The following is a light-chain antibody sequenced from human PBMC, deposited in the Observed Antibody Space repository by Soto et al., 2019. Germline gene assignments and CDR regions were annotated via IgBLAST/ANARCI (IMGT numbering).Light chain of an antibody. V-gene: IGKV3-15*01. CDR3: QQYNKWPLS. J-gene: IGKJ4*01. Sequence: EIVMTQSPDTLSVSPGERATLSGRASQSIRGSLAWYQQKPGQAPRLLIYDASTGATGIPDRFSASGSGTEFTLTISSLQSEDFAVYYCQQYNKWPLSFGGGTKVELK. CDR2: DAS. CDR1: QSIRGS.